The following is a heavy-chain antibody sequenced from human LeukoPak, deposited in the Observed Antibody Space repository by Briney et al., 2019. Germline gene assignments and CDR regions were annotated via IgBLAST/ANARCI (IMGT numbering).Heavy chain of an antibody. D-gene: IGHD3-22*01. CDR3: ARVAFDYYDSSGYGGYYYYMDV. CDR1: GGSISSGSYY. Sequence: SQTLSLTCTVSGGSISSGSYYWSWIRQPAGKGLEWIGRIYTSGSTNYNPSLKSRVTISVDTPKNQFSLKLSSVTAADTAVYYCARVAFDYYDSSGYGGYYYYMDVWGKGTTVTISS. J-gene: IGHJ6*03. V-gene: IGHV4-61*02. CDR2: IYTSGST.